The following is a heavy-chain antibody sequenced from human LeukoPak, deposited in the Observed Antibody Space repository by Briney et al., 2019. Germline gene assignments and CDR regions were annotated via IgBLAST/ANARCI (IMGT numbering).Heavy chain of an antibody. Sequence: SQTLSLTCTVSGGSISSGGYYWSWIRQHPGKGLEWIGYIYYSGSTYYNPSLKSRVTISVDTSKNQFSLKLSSVTAADTAVYYCARVIVPAAIRGDYFDYWGQGTLVTVSS. V-gene: IGHV4-31*03. CDR3: ARVIVPAAIRGDYFDY. CDR1: GGSISSGGYY. D-gene: IGHD2-2*02. J-gene: IGHJ4*02. CDR2: IYYSGST.